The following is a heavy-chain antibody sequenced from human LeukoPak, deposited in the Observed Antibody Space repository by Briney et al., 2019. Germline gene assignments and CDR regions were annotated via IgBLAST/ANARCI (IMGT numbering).Heavy chain of an antibody. CDR3: ARDAVN. CDR2: IDSDGSST. J-gene: IGHJ4*02. V-gene: IGHV3-74*01. D-gene: IGHD6-19*01. Sequence: GGSLRLSCAASGFTFSYYWMHWVRQGPGKGLVWVSRIDSDGSSTNYADSVKGRFTIPRDNVKNTLYLQMNSLTAEDTAVYYCARDAVNWGQGTLVTVSS. CDR1: GFTFSYYW.